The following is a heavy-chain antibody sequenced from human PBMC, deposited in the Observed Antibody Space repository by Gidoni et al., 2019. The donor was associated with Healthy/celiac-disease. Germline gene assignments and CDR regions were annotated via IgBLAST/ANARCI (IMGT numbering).Heavy chain of an antibody. CDR2: IYYSGRT. Sequence: QLQLQESGPGLVKPSETLSLPCTVSGGSISSSSYYWGWIRQPPGKGLEWIGSIYYSGRTYYNPSLKSRVTISVDTSKNQFSLKLSSVTAADTAVYYCASWIQLWFYWGQGTLVTVSS. CDR3: ASWIQLWFY. V-gene: IGHV4-39*01. D-gene: IGHD5-18*01. J-gene: IGHJ4*02. CDR1: GGSISSSSYY.